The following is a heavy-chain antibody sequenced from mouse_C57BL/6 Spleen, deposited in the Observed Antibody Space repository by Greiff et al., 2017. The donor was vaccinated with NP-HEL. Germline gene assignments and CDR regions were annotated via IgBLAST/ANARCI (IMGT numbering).Heavy chain of an antibody. CDR3: ARGDYSNPFDY. J-gene: IGHJ2*01. Sequence: VQLQQPGAELVMPGASVKLSCKASGYTFTSYWMHWVKQRPGQGLEWIGEIDPSDSYTNYNQQFKGKSTLTVDKTSSTAYMQLSSLTSEDSAVYYCARGDYSNPFDYWGQGTTLTVSS. CDR2: IDPSDSYT. V-gene: IGHV1-69*01. CDR1: GYTFTSYW. D-gene: IGHD2-5*01.